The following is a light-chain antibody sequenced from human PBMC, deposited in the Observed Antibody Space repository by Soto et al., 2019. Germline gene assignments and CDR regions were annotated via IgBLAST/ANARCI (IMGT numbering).Light chain of an antibody. CDR3: QQYEKWPRWT. CDR2: GAS. J-gene: IGKJ1*01. CDR1: QSVNRK. V-gene: IGKV3-15*01. Sequence: EIVMTQSPATLSVSPGETATLSCRASQSVNRKVAWYQQKPGQAPRLLIYGASTGATDIPDRFSGSGSGTEFTLTISRLQSEDFAVYYCQQYEKWPRWTCGQGTKVEIK.